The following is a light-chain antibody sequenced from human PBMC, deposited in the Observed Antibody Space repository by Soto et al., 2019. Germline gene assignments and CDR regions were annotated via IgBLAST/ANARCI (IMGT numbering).Light chain of an antibody. J-gene: IGKJ4*01. Sequence: EIQMTQSTSSVSVSVGDSVTITCRASRVISSWLAWYQQKPGKAPNLLIYAASNWQSGVPSSFSASGSGTDFTLTISSLEPEDFAVYYCQQRSNWPLTFGGGTNVAI. CDR2: AAS. CDR3: QQRSNWPLT. V-gene: IGKV1-12*01. CDR1: RVISSW.